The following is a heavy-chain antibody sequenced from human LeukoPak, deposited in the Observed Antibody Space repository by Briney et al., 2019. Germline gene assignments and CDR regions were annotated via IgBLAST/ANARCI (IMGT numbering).Heavy chain of an antibody. J-gene: IGHJ4*02. V-gene: IGHV4-34*01. CDR1: GGSFSGYY. CDR2: INHSGST. CDR3: ARDSSGFDY. Sequence: SETLSLTCAVYGGSFSGYYWSWIRQPPGKGLEWIGEINHSGSTNYNPSLRSRVTMSIDTSKNQVSLKLSSVTAADTAVYYCARDSSGFDYWGQETLVTVSS.